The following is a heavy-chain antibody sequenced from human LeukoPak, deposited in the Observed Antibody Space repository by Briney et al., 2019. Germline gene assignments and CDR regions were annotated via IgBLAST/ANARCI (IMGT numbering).Heavy chain of an antibody. CDR2: ISGSGGST. CDR1: GFTFSSYA. D-gene: IGHD6-13*01. Sequence: GSLRLSCAASGFTFSSYAMSWVRQAPGKGLEWVSAISGSGGSTYYADSVKGRFTISRDNSKNTLYLQMNSLRAEDTAVYYCAKPPWGSSSWYYFDYWGQGTLVTVSS. J-gene: IGHJ4*02. V-gene: IGHV3-23*01. CDR3: AKPPWGSSSWYYFDY.